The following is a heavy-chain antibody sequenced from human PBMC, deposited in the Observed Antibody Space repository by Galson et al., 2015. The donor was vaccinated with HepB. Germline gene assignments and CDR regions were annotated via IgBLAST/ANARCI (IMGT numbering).Heavy chain of an antibody. CDR3: ARVVVERWLQSDY. V-gene: IGHV3-30-3*01. CDR2: ISYDGSNK. D-gene: IGHD5-24*01. Sequence: SLRLSCAASGFTFSSYAMHWVRQAPGKGLEWVAVISYDGSNKYYADSVKGRFTISRDNSKNTLYLQMNSLRAEDTAVYYCARVVVERWLQSDYWGQGTLVTVSS. J-gene: IGHJ4*02. CDR1: GFTFSSYA.